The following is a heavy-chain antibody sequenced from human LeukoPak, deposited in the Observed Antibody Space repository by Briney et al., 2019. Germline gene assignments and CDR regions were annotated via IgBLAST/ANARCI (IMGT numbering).Heavy chain of an antibody. J-gene: IGHJ3*02. V-gene: IGHV4-61*02. CDR2: IYTSGST. CDR1: GGSISSSSYY. CDR3: ARGYCSSSSCYRYAIDI. D-gene: IGHD2-2*01. Sequence: SETLSLTCTVSGGSISSSSYYWGWIRQPAGKGLEWIGRIYTSGSTNYNPSLKSRVTMSLDTSKNQFSLKLSSVTAADTAVYYCARGYCSSSSCYRYAIDIWGQGTMVTVSS.